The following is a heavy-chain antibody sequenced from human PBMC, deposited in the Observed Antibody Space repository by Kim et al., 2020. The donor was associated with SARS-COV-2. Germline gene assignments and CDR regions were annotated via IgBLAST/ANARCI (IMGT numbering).Heavy chain of an antibody. J-gene: IGHJ4*02. V-gene: IGHV3-23*01. CDR1: GFTFSSYA. Sequence: GGSLRLSCAASGFTFSSYAMSWVRQAPGKGLEWVSAISGSGGSTYYADSVKGRFTISRDNSKNTLYLQMNSLRAEDTAVYYCAPTKHGSSARDYWGQGTRVTVAA. CDR2: ISGSGGST. D-gene: IGHD6-6*01. CDR3: APTKHGSSARDY.